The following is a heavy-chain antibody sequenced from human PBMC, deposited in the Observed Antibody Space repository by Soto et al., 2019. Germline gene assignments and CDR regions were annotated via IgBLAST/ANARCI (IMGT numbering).Heavy chain of an antibody. CDR1: GGSFSDYN. CDR3: ARVMVAADTLYYYYYGMDV. V-gene: IGHV4-34*01. J-gene: IGHJ6*02. D-gene: IGHD6-13*01. CDR2: INHSGIT. Sequence: PSETLYLTCAVYGGSFSDYNWAWIRQPPGEGLAWIGEINHSGITKYTPSRKRRVTISVDTSKNQFSLKLSSVTAADTAIYYCARVMVAADTLYYYYYGMDVWGQGTTVTVSS.